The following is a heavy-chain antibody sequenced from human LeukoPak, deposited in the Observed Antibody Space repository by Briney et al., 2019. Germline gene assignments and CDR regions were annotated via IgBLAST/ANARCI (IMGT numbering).Heavy chain of an antibody. CDR2: IYYSGST. Sequence: SETLSLTCTVSGGSISSYYWSWIQQPPGKGLEWIGYIYYSGSTNYNPSLKSRVTISVDTSKNQFSLKLSSVTAADTAVYYCARQPPRGTEAAYFDYWGQGTLVTVSS. D-gene: IGHD1/OR15-1a*01. CDR1: GGSISSYY. V-gene: IGHV4-59*08. CDR3: ARQPPRGTEAAYFDY. J-gene: IGHJ4*02.